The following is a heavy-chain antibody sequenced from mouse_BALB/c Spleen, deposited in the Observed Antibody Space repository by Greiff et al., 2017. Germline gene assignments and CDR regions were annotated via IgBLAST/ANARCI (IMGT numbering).Heavy chain of an antibody. CDR2: ISSGGST. CDR3: ARDYYYGSGFAY. D-gene: IGHD1-1*01. CDR1: GFTFSSYA. V-gene: IGHV5-6-5*01. Sequence: DVMLVESGGGLVKPGGSLKLSCAASGFTFSSYAMSWVRQTPEKRLEWVASISSGGSTYYPDSVKGRFTISRDNARNILYLQMSSLRSEDTAMYYCARDYYYGSGFAYWGQGTLVTVSA. J-gene: IGHJ3*01.